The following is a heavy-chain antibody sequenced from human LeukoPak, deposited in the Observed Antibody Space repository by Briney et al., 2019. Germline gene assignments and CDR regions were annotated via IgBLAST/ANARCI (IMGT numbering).Heavy chain of an antibody. J-gene: IGHJ4*02. CDR2: ISGSGGST. CDR1: GFTFSSYA. Sequence: GGSLRLSCAASGFTFSSYAMSWVRQAPGKGLEWVSAISGSGGSTYYADSVKGRFTISRDNSKNTLYLQMNSLRAEDTAVYYCAKDRQPRTYYYDSSGYYSLLDWGQGTLVTVSP. V-gene: IGHV3-23*01. CDR3: AKDRQPRTYYYDSSGYYSLLD. D-gene: IGHD3-22*01.